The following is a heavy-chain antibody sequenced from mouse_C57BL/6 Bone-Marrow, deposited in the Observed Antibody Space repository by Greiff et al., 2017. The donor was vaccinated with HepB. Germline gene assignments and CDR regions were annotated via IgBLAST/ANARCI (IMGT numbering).Heavy chain of an antibody. CDR2: ISYDGSN. CDR3: ARDQGFYDGYYDWYFDV. J-gene: IGHJ1*03. D-gene: IGHD2-3*01. V-gene: IGHV3-6*01. CDR1: GYSITSGYY. Sequence: DVHLVESGPGLVKPSQSLSLTCSVTGYSITSGYYWNWIRQFPGNKLEWMGYISYDGSNNYNPSLKNRISITRDTSKNQFFLKLNSVTTEDTATYYCARDQGFYDGYYDWYFDVWGTGTTVTVSS.